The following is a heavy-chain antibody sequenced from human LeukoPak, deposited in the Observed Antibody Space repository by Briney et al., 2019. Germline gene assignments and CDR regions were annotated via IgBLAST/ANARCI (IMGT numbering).Heavy chain of an antibody. CDR1: GFTFGDHG. D-gene: IGHD3-16*01. J-gene: IGHJ6*02. V-gene: IGHV3-7*03. CDR3: ARGGGLDV. Sequence: GGSLRLSCTASGFTFGDHGLNWARQAPGKGLEWVASINHNGNVNYYVDSVKGRFTISRDNAKNSLYLQMSNLRAEDTAVYFCARGGGLDVWGQGATVTVSS. CDR2: INHNGNVN.